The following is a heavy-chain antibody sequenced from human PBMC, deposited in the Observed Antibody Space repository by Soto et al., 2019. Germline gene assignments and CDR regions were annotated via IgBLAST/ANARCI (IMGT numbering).Heavy chain of an antibody. Sequence: SETLSLTCAVSGVSLTSGNWWTWVRQSPGKGLQWIGYIHYSGNTNYNPSLKSRLSMSVDTSKNQFSLRLTSVTAADTAVYYCARMNQLAPKRNAFDIWGLGTMVTVSS. CDR3: ARMNQLAPKRNAFDI. D-gene: IGHD2-2*01. CDR2: IHYSGNT. V-gene: IGHV4-61*01. CDR1: GVSLTSGNW. J-gene: IGHJ3*02.